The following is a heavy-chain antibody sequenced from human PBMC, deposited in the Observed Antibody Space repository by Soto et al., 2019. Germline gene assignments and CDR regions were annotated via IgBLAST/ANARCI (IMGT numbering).Heavy chain of an antibody. J-gene: IGHJ3*01. Sequence: QLQLQESGPGLVKPAETLSLKCAVSGGSVSSGNYFWGWIRQPPGKGLEWIGNIYYNRDTYYRPSLKSPATMSVDTAQNRSPLGLPSATAADTPVYYSARRLINNRNQGHAFDFRGHGTLVTVAS. CDR1: GGSVSSGNYF. V-gene: IGHV4-39*01. CDR2: IYYNRDT. D-gene: IGHD1-20*01. CDR3: ARRLINNRNQGHAFDF.